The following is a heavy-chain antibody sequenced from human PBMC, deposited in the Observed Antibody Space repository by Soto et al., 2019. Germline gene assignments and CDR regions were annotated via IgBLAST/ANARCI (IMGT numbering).Heavy chain of an antibody. CDR3: ARRGYSYGWENYYYGMDV. Sequence: GESLKISCKGSGYSFTSYWIGGVRQMPGKGLEWMGIIYPGDSDTRYSPSFQGQVTISADKSISTAYLQWSSLKASDTAMYYCARRGYSYGWENYYYGMDVWGQGTTVTVSS. CDR1: GYSFTSYW. D-gene: IGHD5-18*01. CDR2: IYPGDSDT. V-gene: IGHV5-51*01. J-gene: IGHJ6*02.